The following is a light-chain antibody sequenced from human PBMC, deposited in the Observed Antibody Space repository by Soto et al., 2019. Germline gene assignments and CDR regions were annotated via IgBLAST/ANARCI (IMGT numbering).Light chain of an antibody. Sequence: VIWMTQSPSLLSASTGDRATISCRISQGITSYLAWYQQKPGQAPKLLIYDASTRATGVPSRFSGSGSGTDFTLTISCLQSEDFAAYYCQQYYSLPLTFGAGTKVDIK. V-gene: IGKV1D-8*01. J-gene: IGKJ3*01. CDR2: DAS. CDR3: QQYYSLPLT. CDR1: QGITSY.